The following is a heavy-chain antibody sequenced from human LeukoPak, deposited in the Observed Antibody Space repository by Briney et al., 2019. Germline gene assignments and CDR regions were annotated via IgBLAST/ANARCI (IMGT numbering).Heavy chain of an antibody. V-gene: IGHV3-30-3*01. CDR1: GFTFSSYA. D-gene: IGHD6-13*01. CDR2: ISYDGSNK. Sequence: GGSLRLSCAASGFTFSSYAMHWVRQAPGKGLEWVAVISYDGSNKYYADSVKGRFTISRDNSKNTLYLQMNSLRAEDTAVYYCARAGQQLVRTEIPNEYWGQGTLVTVSS. CDR3: ARAGQQLVRTEIPNEY. J-gene: IGHJ4*02.